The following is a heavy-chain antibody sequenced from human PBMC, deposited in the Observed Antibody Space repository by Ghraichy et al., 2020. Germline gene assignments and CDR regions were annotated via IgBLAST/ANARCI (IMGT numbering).Heavy chain of an antibody. J-gene: IGHJ4*02. CDR1: GGSFSGYY. D-gene: IGHD3-3*01. V-gene: IGHV4-34*01. CDR3: ARDGYYDFWSGYCPGGY. Sequence: SETLSLTCAVYGGSFSGYYWSWIRQPPGKGLEWIGEINHSGSTNYNPSLKSRVTISVDTSKNQFSLKLSSVTAADTAVYYCARDGYYDFWSGYCPGGYWGQGTLVTVSS. CDR2: INHSGST.